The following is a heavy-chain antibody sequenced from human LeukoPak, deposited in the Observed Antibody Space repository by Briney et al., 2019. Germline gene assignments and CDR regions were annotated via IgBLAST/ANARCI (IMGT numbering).Heavy chain of an antibody. CDR3: ARGPYKYDGSGAFDI. D-gene: IGHD3-22*01. V-gene: IGHV4-4*08. Sequence: PSETLSLTCTVTGGSISSYYWSWIRQPPGKGLEWIGYIYTSGSTNYNPSLKSRVTISVDTSKNQFSLKLTSVTAADTAVYYCARGPYKYDGSGAFDIWGQGTMVTVSS. CDR1: GGSISSYY. J-gene: IGHJ3*02. CDR2: IYTSGST.